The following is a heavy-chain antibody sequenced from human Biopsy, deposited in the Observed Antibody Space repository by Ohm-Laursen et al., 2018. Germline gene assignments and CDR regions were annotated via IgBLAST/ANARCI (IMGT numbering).Heavy chain of an antibody. V-gene: IGHV4-59*01. CDR1: GDSIARYY. J-gene: IGHJ6*02. Sequence: SQTLSLTCTVSGDSIARYYWTWIRQSPGQGLEWIGYIYYTGRTNYDPSLKGRVVISVDTSRNQFFLKLTSATAADTAIYYCARVDRCSFDQYIMDAWGRGTMVTVSS. CDR3: ARVDRCSFDQYIMDA. D-gene: IGHD2-15*01. CDR2: IYYTGRT.